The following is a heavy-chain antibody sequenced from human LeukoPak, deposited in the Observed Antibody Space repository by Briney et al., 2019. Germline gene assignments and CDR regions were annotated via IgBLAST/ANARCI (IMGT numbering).Heavy chain of an antibody. CDR2: IKQDGSEK. Sequence: GGSLRLSCAASGFTFSSYWMSRVRQAPGKGLEWVANIKQDGSEKYYVDSVKGRFTISRDNAKNSLYLQMNSLRAEDTAVYYCARDLRRITIFGVVSHFDYWGQGTLVTVSS. CDR3: ARDLRRITIFGVVSHFDY. D-gene: IGHD3-3*01. J-gene: IGHJ4*02. CDR1: GFTFSSYW. V-gene: IGHV3-7*01.